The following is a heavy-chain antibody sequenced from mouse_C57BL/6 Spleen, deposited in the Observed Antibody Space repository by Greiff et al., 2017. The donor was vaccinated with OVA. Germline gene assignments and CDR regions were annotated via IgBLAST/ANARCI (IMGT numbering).Heavy chain of an antibody. CDR3: ATEEY. CDR1: GYTFTSYG. Sequence: QVKLQQSGAELVKPGATVKLSCKASGYTFTSYGMHWVRQRPGQGLEWIGMIQTNSGSTYYNEKFTSKGTLTVNKSSSPAYVQLSSLTAEDSAAYYYATEEYWGQGTLVTVSA. V-gene: IGHV1-64*01. CDR2: IQTNSGST. J-gene: IGHJ3*01.